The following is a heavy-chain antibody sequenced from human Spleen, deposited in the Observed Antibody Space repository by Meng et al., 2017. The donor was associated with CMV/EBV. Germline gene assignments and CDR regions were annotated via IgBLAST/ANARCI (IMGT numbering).Heavy chain of an antibody. J-gene: IGHJ4*02. CDR3: ARRSGHSSY. CDR1: GGSFSGYF. D-gene: IGHD6-6*01. Sequence: LSLTCAVSGGSFSGYFWSWIRQPPGKGLEWIGGIDPRGTTNYNPSLQSRVTMSADTSKNQMSLRLTFVTAADTAVYYCARRSGHSSYWGQGTLVTVSS. CDR2: IDPRGTT. V-gene: IGHV4-34*01.